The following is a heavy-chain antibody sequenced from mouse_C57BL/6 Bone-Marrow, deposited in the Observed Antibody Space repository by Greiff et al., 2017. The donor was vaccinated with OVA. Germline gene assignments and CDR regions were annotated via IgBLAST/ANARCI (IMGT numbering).Heavy chain of an antibody. CDR3: VRVGDNYGSSCLYALDY. CDR2: ISNLACSI. CDR1: GFTFSDYG. D-gene: IGHD1-1*01. Sequence: EVKLMESGGGLVQPGGSLKLSCAASGFTFSDYGMAWVRQAPRKGLEWVGFISNLACSIYYADTVTGRFTIPRENAYNTLYLEMSSLRSEDTSKYYCVRVGDNYGSSCLYALDYWGQGTSVTVSS. V-gene: IGHV5-15*01. J-gene: IGHJ4*01.